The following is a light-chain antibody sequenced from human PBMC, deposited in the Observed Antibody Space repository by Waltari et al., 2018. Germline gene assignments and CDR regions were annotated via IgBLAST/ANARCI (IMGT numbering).Light chain of an antibody. J-gene: IGKJ4*01. CDR2: MAS. Sequence: TCRSSQSISSWLAWYQQKPGKAPKLLIYMASSLESGVPSRFSGSGSGTEFTLTISSLQPDDFATYYCQQYNSYPLTFGGGTKVEIK. CDR3: QQYNSYPLT. V-gene: IGKV1-5*03. CDR1: QSISSW.